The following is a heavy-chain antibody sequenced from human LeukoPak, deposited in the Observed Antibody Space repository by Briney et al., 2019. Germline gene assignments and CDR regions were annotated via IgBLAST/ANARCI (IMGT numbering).Heavy chain of an antibody. CDR2: IDWDDDK. Sequence: TLSLTCTVSGGSISGYYWNWIRQPPGKALEWLARIDWDDDKYYSTSLKTRVTISKDTSKNQVVLTMTNMGPVDSATYYSERAVFGRVGVTTDYYYYGMDVWGQGTTVTVSS. CDR1: GGSISGYYWN. CDR3: ERAVFGRVGVTTDYYYYGMDV. D-gene: IGHD1-26*01. J-gene: IGHJ6*02. V-gene: IGHV2-70*11.